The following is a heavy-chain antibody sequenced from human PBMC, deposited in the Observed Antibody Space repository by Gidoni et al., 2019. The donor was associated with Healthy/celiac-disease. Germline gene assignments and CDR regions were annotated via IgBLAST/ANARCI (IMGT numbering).Heavy chain of an antibody. Sequence: EVQLVESGGGLVKPGGDLRLSCAASGFPFRTAWMSWVRQAPGKGLEWVGRIKSKTDGGTTDYAAPVKGRFTISRDDSKNTLYLQMNSLKTEDTAVYYCTTVLYPVTAPDYWGQGTLVTVSS. J-gene: IGHJ4*02. CDR2: IKSKTDGGTT. D-gene: IGHD2-21*02. CDR1: GFPFRTAW. V-gene: IGHV3-15*01. CDR3: TTVLYPVTAPDY.